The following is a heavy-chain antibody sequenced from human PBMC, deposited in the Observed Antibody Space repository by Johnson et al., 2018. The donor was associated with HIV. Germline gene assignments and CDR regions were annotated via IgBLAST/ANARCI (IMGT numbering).Heavy chain of an antibody. CDR1: GFTFSTFG. D-gene: IGHD1-26*01. CDR2: IRYYDSNK. CDR3: ARAVGGSYGGAFDI. Sequence: QMLLVESGGGVVQPGGSLRLSCSASGFTFSTFGMHWVRQAPAKGLEWVAFIRYYDSNKYYADSVKGRFTISRDNSKNTLFLHMNSLRTEDTAIYYCARAVGGSYGGAFDIWGHGTVVTVAS. V-gene: IGHV3-30*02. J-gene: IGHJ3*02.